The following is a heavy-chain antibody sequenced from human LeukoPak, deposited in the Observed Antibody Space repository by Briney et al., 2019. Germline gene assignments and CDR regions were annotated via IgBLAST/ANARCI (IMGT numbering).Heavy chain of an antibody. D-gene: IGHD2-2*01. CDR2: IYYSGST. J-gene: IGHJ3*02. V-gene: IGHV4-30-4*08. CDR3: ARDLKYQLLDIDAFDI. Sequence: PSQTLSLTCTVSGGSISSGDYYWSWIRQPPGKGLEWIGYIYYSGSTYYNPSLKSRVTISVDTSKNQFSLKLSSVTAADTAVYYCARDLKYQLLDIDAFDIWGQGTMVTVSS. CDR1: GGSISSGDYY.